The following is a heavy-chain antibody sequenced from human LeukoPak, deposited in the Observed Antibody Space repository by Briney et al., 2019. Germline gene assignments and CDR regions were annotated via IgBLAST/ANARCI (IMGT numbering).Heavy chain of an antibody. CDR3: ARDRSPLIRGVSGY. CDR1: GYTFTGYY. Sequence: APVKASCKASGYTFTGYYMQWVRQAPGQGLEWMGWINPNSGGTNSAQKFQGRVTMTRDTSISTAYMELSSLRSDDTAVYYCARDRSPLIRGVSGYWGQGTLVTVSS. V-gene: IGHV1-2*02. D-gene: IGHD3-10*01. J-gene: IGHJ4*02. CDR2: INPNSGGT.